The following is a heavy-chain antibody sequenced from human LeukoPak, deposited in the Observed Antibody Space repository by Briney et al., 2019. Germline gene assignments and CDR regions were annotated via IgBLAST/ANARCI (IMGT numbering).Heavy chain of an antibody. Sequence: ASVKVSCKASGYTFTSYDINWVRQATGQGLEWMGWISAYNGNTNYAQKLQGRVTMTTDTSTSTAYMELRSLRSDDTAVYYCARDRAEYCSSTSCLELGYWGQGTLVTVSS. CDR2: ISAYNGNT. CDR3: ARDRAEYCSSTSCLELGY. V-gene: IGHV1-18*01. J-gene: IGHJ4*02. CDR1: GYTFTSYD. D-gene: IGHD2-2*01.